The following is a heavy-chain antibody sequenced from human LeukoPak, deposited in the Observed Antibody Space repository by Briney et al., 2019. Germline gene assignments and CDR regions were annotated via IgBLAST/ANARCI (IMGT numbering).Heavy chain of an antibody. CDR2: IRSKVYGGTP. Sequence: GGSLRLSCTTSGFTFGDYAMSWVRQAPGKGLEWVGFIRSKVYGGTPEYAASVKGRFTISRDDSKSIAYLQMNSLKTEDTAVYYCTRVDSSSTSCYISHADCWGRGTLVTVSS. V-gene: IGHV3-49*04. J-gene: IGHJ4*02. CDR3: TRVDSSSTSCYISHADC. CDR1: GFTFGDYA. D-gene: IGHD2-2*02.